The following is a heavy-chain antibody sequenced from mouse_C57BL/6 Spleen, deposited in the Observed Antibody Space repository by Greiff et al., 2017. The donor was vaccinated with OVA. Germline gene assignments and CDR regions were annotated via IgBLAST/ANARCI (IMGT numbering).Heavy chain of an antibody. CDR2: INPGSGGT. D-gene: IGHD1-1*01. CDR1: GYAFTNYL. Sequence: QVQLQQSGAELVRPGPSVKVSCKASGYAFTNYLIEWVKQRPGQGLEWIGVINPGSGGTNYNEKFKGKATLTADKSSSTAYMQLSSLTSEDSAVYFCAREDDYYGSPYAMDYWGQGTSVTVSS. CDR3: AREDDYYGSPYAMDY. V-gene: IGHV1-54*01. J-gene: IGHJ4*01.